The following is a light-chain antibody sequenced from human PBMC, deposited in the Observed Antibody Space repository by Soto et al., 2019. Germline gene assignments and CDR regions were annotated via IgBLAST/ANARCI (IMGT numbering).Light chain of an antibody. Sequence: QTVVTQEPAVSVSPGGTVTLTCGLRSAPLSTTYYPAWCQQAPGQPPRTLIYSTNTRSSGVPDRFSGSIRGNKAALTITGAQADDEAYYYCLLYMGNGIHLFGPGTKVTV. CDR2: STN. CDR1: SAPLSTTYY. J-gene: IGLJ1*01. CDR3: LLYMGNGIHL. V-gene: IGLV8-61*01.